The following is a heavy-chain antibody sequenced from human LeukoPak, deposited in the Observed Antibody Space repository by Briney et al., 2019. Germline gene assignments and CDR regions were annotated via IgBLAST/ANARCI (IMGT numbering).Heavy chain of an antibody. Sequence: GGSLRLSCAASGFTFSSYWMSWVRPAPGKGLEWVANIKQDGSEKYYVDSVKGRFTISRDNAKNSLYLQMNSLRAEDTAVYYCAGEDEIAAAGTPTYFDYWGQGTLVTVSS. CDR3: AGEDEIAAAGTPTYFDY. V-gene: IGHV3-7*04. CDR1: GFTFSSYW. CDR2: IKQDGSEK. D-gene: IGHD6-13*01. J-gene: IGHJ4*02.